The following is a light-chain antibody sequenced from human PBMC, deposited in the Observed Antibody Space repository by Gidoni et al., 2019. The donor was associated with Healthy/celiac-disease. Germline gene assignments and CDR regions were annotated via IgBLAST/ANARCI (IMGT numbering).Light chain of an antibody. CDR3: LQDYNYPWT. CDR2: AAS. V-gene: IGKV1-6*01. J-gene: IGKJ1*01. CDR1: QGIRND. Sequence: AIQMTQSPSSLSGSVGDRVTITCRASQGIRNDLGWYQQKPGKAPKLLIYAASSLQSGVPSRFSGSASGTDFTLTISSLQPEDFATYYCLQDYNYPWTFGQGTKVEIK.